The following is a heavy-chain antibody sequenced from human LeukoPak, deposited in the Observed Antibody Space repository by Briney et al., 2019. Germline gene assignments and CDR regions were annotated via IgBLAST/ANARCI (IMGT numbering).Heavy chain of an antibody. CDR1: GFTFSNNW. CDR3: ARGIEGTTNFDY. CDR2: IKQDGSDK. V-gene: IGHV3-7*01. Sequence: GGSLRLSCVVSGFTFSNNWMNWVRQAPGKGLEWVTNIKQDGSDKNYVDSVKGRFTISRDNAKNSLYLQMNGLRAEDTAVYYCARGIEGTTNFDYWGQGNLVTVSS. J-gene: IGHJ4*02. D-gene: IGHD1-7*01.